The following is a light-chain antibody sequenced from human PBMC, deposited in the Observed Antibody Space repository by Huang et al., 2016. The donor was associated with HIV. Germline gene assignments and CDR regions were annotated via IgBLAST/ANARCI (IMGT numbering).Light chain of an antibody. CDR1: QSVSSN. CDR2: GAS. V-gene: IGKV3-15*01. Sequence: EIVMTQSPATLSVSPGERATLSCRASQSVSSNLAWYQQKPGQAPRLLVYGASTRATGIPARFSGSGSGIEFTLTISSLQSEDFAVYYCQQYNNWPPGFGPGTKVDIK. CDR3: QQYNNWPPG. J-gene: IGKJ3*01.